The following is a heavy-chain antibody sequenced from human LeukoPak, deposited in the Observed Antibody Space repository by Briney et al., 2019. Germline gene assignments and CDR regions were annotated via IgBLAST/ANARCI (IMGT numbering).Heavy chain of an antibody. V-gene: IGHV3-23*01. CDR1: GFAFSSYA. Sequence: QPGGSLRLSCAASGFAFSSYAMSWVRQAPGKGLEWVSAISGSGGSTYYADSVKGRFTISRDNSKNTLYLQMNSLRAEDTAVYYSAAQRWLQLPFDYWGQGTLVTVSS. CDR2: ISGSGGST. D-gene: IGHD5-24*01. J-gene: IGHJ4*02. CDR3: AAQRWLQLPFDY.